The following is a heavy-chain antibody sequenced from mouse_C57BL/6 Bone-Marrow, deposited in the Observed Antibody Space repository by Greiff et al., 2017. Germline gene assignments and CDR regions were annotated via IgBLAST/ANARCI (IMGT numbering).Heavy chain of an antibody. Sequence: EVKLLESGPELVKPGASVKISCKASGYSFTDYYMNWVKQSNGKSLEWIGVINPNYGTTSYNQKFKGKATLTVDQSSSTAYMQLNSLTSEDSAVYYGARGYDYDYAMDYWGQGTSVTVSS. D-gene: IGHD2-4*01. CDR2: INPNYGTT. CDR3: ARGYDYDYAMDY. J-gene: IGHJ4*01. CDR1: GYSFTDYY. V-gene: IGHV1-39*01.